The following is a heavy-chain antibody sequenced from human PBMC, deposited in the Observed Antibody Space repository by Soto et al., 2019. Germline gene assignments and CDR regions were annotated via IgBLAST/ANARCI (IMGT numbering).Heavy chain of an antibody. CDR1: GFTFSVYG. V-gene: IGHV3-30*18. J-gene: IGHJ6*02. CDR2: ASYDGSIK. Sequence: QVQLVESGGGVVQPGRSLRLSCAASGFTFSVYGMHWVRQAPGKGLEWVALASYDGSIKYYADSVKGRFTISRDNSKNTLYLQMNSLRVEDTAVYYCAKDGSHLAVAGTSPTSYFYGLAVWGQGTTVTVSS. D-gene: IGHD6-19*01. CDR3: AKDGSHLAVAGTSPTSYFYGLAV.